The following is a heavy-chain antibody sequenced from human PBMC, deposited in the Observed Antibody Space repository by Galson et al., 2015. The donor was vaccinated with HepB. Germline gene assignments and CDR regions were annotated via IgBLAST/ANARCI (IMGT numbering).Heavy chain of an antibody. J-gene: IGHJ3*02. CDR2: IGTAGDT. Sequence: SLRLSCAASGFTFSSYDMHWVRQATGKGLEWVSAIGTAGDTYYPGSVKGRFSISRENAKNSLYLQMSSLRAGDTAVYYCARACTSANCHTPSGLDIWGQGTMVTVSS. CDR3: ARACTSANCHTPSGLDI. V-gene: IGHV3-13*04. CDR1: GFTFSSYD. D-gene: IGHD2-2*02.